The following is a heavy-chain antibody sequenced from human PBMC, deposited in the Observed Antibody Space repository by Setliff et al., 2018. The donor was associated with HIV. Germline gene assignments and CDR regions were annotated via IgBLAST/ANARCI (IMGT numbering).Heavy chain of an antibody. J-gene: IGHJ4*02. Sequence: PGGSLRLSCAASGFTFSSYAMSWVRQAPGKGLEWVSAISGSGGSTYYADSVKGRFTIARDNSKNTLYLQMNSLRAEDTSVYYCAKSQTDSSGYSGSYYFDYWGQGTLVT. D-gene: IGHD3-22*01. CDR1: GFTFSSYA. V-gene: IGHV3-23*01. CDR3: AKSQTDSSGYSGSYYFDY. CDR2: ISGSGGST.